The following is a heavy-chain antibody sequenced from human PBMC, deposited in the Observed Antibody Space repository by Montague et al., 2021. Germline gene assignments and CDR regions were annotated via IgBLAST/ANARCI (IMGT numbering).Heavy chain of an antibody. D-gene: IGHD4-17*01. CDR2: ISYDGIKE. J-gene: IGHJ6*03. Sequence: SLRLSCAPSGFTFSSYAMHWVRQAPGRGLEWVAVISYDGIKEYYADSVRGRFTISRDNSNNTLYMQMNSLRAKDTAMYYCARASSYGKSSYYYMDVWGRGTTVTVSS. CDR3: ARASSYGKSSYYYMDV. CDR1: GFTFSSYA. V-gene: IGHV3-30-3*01.